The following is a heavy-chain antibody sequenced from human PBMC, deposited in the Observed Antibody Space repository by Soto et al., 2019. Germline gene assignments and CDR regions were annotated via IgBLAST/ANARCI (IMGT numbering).Heavy chain of an antibody. V-gene: IGHV1-69*13. D-gene: IGHD3-22*01. CDR3: AREQHDPYGASGYYFNWFDP. CDR1: GGTFSNYG. J-gene: IGHJ5*02. Sequence: SVKVSCKASGGTFSNYGINWVRQAPGQGLEWMGGVIPLFGAANYAQKFQGRVTITADASTSMVYMQLSSLRSEDTAVYYCAREQHDPYGASGYYFNWFDPWGQGTLVTVSS. CDR2: VIPLFGAA.